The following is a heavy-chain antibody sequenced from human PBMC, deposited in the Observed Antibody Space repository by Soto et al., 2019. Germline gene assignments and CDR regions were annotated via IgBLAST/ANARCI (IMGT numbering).Heavy chain of an antibody. D-gene: IGHD3-10*01. Sequence: QLQLQESGPGLVMPSETLSLTCTVSGGSISITSYYWGWIRQPPGKGLEWIGNIYYSGSTYHNPSLKSRVTVSGDTTKHQFYLKGSSVTAADTAMYYCVRQSEYYYATGRAAPLYGLDVWGQGTTVTVS. CDR3: VRQSEYYYATGRAAPLYGLDV. CDR2: IYYSGST. J-gene: IGHJ6*02. CDR1: GGSISITSYY. V-gene: IGHV4-39*01.